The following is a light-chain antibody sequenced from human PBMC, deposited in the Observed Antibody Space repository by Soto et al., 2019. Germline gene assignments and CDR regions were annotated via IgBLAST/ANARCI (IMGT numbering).Light chain of an antibody. Sequence: EIVLTQSPATLSLSPGERATLSCRASQSVSSYLAWYQQKPGQAPRLLIYDASNRATGIPARFSGSGSGTDFTLTISSLEPEDFAVYYCQQRSNWPRSFGKGNKLELK. CDR1: QSVSSY. J-gene: IGKJ2*01. CDR3: QQRSNWPRS. CDR2: DAS. V-gene: IGKV3-11*01.